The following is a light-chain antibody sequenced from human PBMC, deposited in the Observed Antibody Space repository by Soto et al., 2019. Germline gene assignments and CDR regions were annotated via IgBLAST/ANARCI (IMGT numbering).Light chain of an antibody. Sequence: DIQMTQSPSTLSASVGDRVTITCRASQSINSLLAWYQQKPGKAPKLLIYKASTLKSGVPSRFSGSGSGTEFTLTISSLQPDDFATYYCQHYNSYSEAFGQGTKVDIK. CDR3: QHYNSYSEA. V-gene: IGKV1-5*03. J-gene: IGKJ1*01. CDR1: QSINSL. CDR2: KAS.